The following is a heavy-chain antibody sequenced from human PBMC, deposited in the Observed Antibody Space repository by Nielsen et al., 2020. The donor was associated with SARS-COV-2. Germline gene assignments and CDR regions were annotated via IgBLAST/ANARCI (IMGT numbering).Heavy chain of an antibody. Sequence: GESLKISCAASGFTFSSYAMHWVRQAPGKGLEWVAVISYDGSNKYYADSVKGRFTISRDNSKNTLYLQMNSLRTEDTALYYCAKDSFDGYNYFDYWGQGALVTVSA. D-gene: IGHD5-24*01. V-gene: IGHV3-30-3*01. J-gene: IGHJ4*02. CDR1: GFTFSSYA. CDR3: AKDSFDGYNYFDY. CDR2: ISYDGSNK.